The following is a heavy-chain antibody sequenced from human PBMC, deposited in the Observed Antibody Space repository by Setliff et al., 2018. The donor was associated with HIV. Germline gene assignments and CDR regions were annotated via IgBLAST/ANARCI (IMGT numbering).Heavy chain of an antibody. V-gene: IGHV4-4*07. Sequence: SETLSLTCTVSGGSISSYYWSWIRQPAGKGLEWIGRIYSSGSINYNPSLTSRLTISVHTSKNLLSLSLISVTAADTAIYYCARRSGGYDMFFDSWGQGMLVTVSS. CDR1: GGSISSYY. J-gene: IGHJ4*02. D-gene: IGHD2-15*01. CDR3: ARRSGGYDMFFDS. CDR2: IYSSGSI.